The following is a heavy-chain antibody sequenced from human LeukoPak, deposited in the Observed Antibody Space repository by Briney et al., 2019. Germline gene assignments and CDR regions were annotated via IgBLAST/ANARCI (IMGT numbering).Heavy chain of an antibody. J-gene: IGHJ4*02. CDR2: ISSSADTK. CDR1: GFTFSTYA. D-gene: IGHD6-13*01. V-gene: IGHV3-48*03. CDR3: ARALPSSWYFFDY. Sequence: PGGSLRLSCTASGFTFSTYAMNWVRQAPGKGLEWVSYISSSADTKYYADSVKGRFTISRDNAKSSLYLQMNSLRADDTAVYYCARALPSSWYFFDYWGQGTLVTVSS.